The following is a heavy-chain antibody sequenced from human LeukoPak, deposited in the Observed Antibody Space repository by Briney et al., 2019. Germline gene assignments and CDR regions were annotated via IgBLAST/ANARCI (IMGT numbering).Heavy chain of an antibody. J-gene: IGHJ6*03. D-gene: IGHD5-18*01. CDR1: GFTFSSYS. V-gene: IGHV3-48*01. Sequence: PGGSLRLSCAASGFTFSSYSMNWVRQAPGKGLEWVSYISSSSSTIYYADSVKGRFTISRDNAKNTLYLQMNSLRAEDTAVYYCAKAGVSGYSYGSYYYYYMDVWGKGTTVTVSS. CDR2: ISSSSSTI. CDR3: AKAGVSGYSYGSYYYYYMDV.